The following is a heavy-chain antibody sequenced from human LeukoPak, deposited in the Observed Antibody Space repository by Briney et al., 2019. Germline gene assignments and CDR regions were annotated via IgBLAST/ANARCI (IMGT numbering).Heavy chain of an antibody. Sequence: GWSLRLSCTASGFTVSNNYMSWVRQAPGKGLEWVSVIYSGGSTYHADSVKGRFIISRDNSKNTLNLQMNSLRVEDSAVYYCARDRYSYGYALDCWGQGTLVTVSS. CDR2: IYSGGST. J-gene: IGHJ4*02. D-gene: IGHD5-18*01. CDR1: GFTVSNNY. CDR3: ARDRYSYGYALDC. V-gene: IGHV3-66*02.